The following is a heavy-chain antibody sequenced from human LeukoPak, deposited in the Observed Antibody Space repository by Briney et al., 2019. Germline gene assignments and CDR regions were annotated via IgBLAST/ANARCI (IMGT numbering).Heavy chain of an antibody. CDR3: ARGVSVTTVYYYYMDV. D-gene: IGHD4-17*01. CDR1: GFTFDDYA. CDR2: ISWNSVTI. Sequence: GGSLRLSCAASGFTFDDYAMHWVRQAPGKGLEWVSGISWNSVTIDYADSVKGRFTISRDNAKNSLYLQMNSLRAEDTALYYCARGVSVTTVYYYYMDVWGKGTTVTVSS. V-gene: IGHV3-9*01. J-gene: IGHJ6*03.